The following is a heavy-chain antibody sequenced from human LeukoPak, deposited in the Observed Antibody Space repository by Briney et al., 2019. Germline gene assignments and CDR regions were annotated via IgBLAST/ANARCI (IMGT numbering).Heavy chain of an antibody. Sequence: GGSLRLSCAASGFTFRSYAVHWVRQAPGKGLEWVAVISYDGSNKYYADSVKGRFTISRDNAKNTLYLQMNSLRAEDTAVYYCAREFDYYDSSGYVDYWGQGTLVTVSS. J-gene: IGHJ4*02. CDR2: ISYDGSNK. CDR1: GFTFRSYA. V-gene: IGHV3-30*04. D-gene: IGHD3-22*01. CDR3: AREFDYYDSSGYVDY.